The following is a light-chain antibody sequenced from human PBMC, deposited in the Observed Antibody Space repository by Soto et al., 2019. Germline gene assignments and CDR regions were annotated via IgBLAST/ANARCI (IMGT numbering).Light chain of an antibody. Sequence: QLVLTQSSSASASLGSSVKLTCTLSSGHSSYIIAWHQQQPGKAPRYLMKLEGSGSYNKGSGVPDRFSGSSSGADRYLTISNLHFEDEADYYCETWDSNSWVFGGGTKLTVL. J-gene: IGLJ3*02. V-gene: IGLV4-60*02. CDR1: SGHSSYI. CDR2: LEGSGSY. CDR3: ETWDSNSWV.